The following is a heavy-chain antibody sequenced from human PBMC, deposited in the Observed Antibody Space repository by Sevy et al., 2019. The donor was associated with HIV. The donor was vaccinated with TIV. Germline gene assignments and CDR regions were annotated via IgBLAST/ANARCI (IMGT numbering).Heavy chain of an antibody. CDR1: GFTFTNFP. D-gene: IGHD3-9*01. CDR2: ISFNGNHE. J-gene: IGHJ4*02. CDR3: VRTAGLTGSYEY. Sequence: CLRLSCAASGFTFTNFPMHWVRQAPGRGLEWVAIISFNGNHEFYADSVKGRFTLSRDNSKSTLYLQMNSLRSEDTAVYYCVRTAGLTGSYEYWGQGTLVLVSS. V-gene: IGHV3-30-3*01.